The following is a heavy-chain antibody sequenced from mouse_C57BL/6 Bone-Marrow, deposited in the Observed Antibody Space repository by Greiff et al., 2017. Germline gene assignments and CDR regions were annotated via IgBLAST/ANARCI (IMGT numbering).Heavy chain of an antibody. CDR2: IDPNSGGT. V-gene: IGHV1-72*01. Sequence: QVQLQQPGAELVKPGASVKLSCKASGYTFTSYWMPWVKQRPGRGLEWMGRIDPNSGGTKYNEKFKSKATLTVDKPSSTAYMQLSSLTSEDSAVYYCARDYYGSSYDYAMDYWGQGTSVTVSA. CDR1: GYTFTSYW. J-gene: IGHJ4*01. CDR3: ARDYYGSSYDYAMDY. D-gene: IGHD1-1*01.